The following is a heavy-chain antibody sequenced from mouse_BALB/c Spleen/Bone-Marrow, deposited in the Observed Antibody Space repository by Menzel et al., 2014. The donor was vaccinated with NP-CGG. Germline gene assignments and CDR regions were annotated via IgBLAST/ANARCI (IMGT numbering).Heavy chain of an antibody. CDR2: IWGGGST. J-gene: IGHJ4*01. Sequence: VKLVESGPGLMASSQRLSITCTVSGFSLTDYGVSWIRQPPGKGLEWLGVIWGGGSTYYNSALKSRLSISKDNSKSQVFLKMNSLQTDDTAMYYCAKHGREYYAMDYWGQGTSVTVSS. D-gene: IGHD4-1*01. CDR3: AKHGREYYAMDY. V-gene: IGHV2-6-5*01. CDR1: GFSLTDYG.